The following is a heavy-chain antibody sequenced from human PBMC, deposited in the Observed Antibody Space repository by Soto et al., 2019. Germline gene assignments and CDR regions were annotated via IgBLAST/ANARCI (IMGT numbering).Heavy chain of an antibody. J-gene: IGHJ4*02. V-gene: IGHV6-1*01. D-gene: IGHD3-22*01. CDR3: GRSGCCEWLLRNGSAG. CDR2: TYYRSKWYN. Sequence: QTLSLTFAISGDSVSSNSAAWNWIMQSPSRGLEWLGRTYYRSKWYNDYAVSVKSRITINPDTSKNQFSLQLNSVTPEDTAVYYGGRSGCCEWLLRNGSAGWGPG. CDR1: GDSVSSNSAA.